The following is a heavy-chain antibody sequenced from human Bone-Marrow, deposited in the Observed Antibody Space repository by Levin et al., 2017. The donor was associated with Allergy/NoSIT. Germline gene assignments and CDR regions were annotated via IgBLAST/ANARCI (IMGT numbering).Heavy chain of an antibody. CDR2: IGSYGSTT. V-gene: IGHV3-64D*06. CDR1: GLTYNFNMYA. J-gene: IGHJ4*02. CDR3: VKGKEYCSGGTCQNYYFDS. Sequence: GESLKISCSVSGLTYNFNMYAMHWVRQAPGKGLESISSIGSYGSTTYYADSVKGRFTISRDNSKNTLYLQMSSLRNEDTALYYCVKGKEYCSGGTCQNYYFDSWGQGTLVSVSS. D-gene: IGHD2-15*01.